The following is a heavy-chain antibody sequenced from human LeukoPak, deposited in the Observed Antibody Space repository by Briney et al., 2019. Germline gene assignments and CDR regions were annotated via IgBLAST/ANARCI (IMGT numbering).Heavy chain of an antibody. CDR1: GFIFGRDS. CDR2: ISRDSDIR. D-gene: IGHD3-10*01. CDR3: ARDETGGHFEN. Sequence: PGGSLTLSCAASGFIFGRDSMNWVRQAPGRGLEWISYISRDSDIRYYADSVRGRFHISRDNAKNSLYLQMNSLRAEDTAVYYCARDETGGHFENWGQGTLVTVSS. J-gene: IGHJ4*02. V-gene: IGHV3-48*04.